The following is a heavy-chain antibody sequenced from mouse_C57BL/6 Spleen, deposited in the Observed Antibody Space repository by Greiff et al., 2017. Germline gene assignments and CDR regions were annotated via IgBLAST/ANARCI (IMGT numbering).Heavy chain of an antibody. J-gene: IGHJ2*01. D-gene: IGHD2-1*01. V-gene: IGHV1-80*01. CDR3: ARPAYGKVYFDY. CDR2: IYPGDGDT. CDR1: GYAFSSYW. Sequence: VQLQQSGAELVKPGASVKISCKASGYAFSSYWMNWVKQRPGKGLEWIGQIYPGDGDTNYNGKLKGKATLTADKSSSTAYMQLSSLSSEDSAVYFCARPAYGKVYFDYWGQGTTLTVSS.